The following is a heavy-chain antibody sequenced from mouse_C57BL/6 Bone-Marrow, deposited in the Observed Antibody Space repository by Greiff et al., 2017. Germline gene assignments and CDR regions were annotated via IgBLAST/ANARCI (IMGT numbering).Heavy chain of an antibody. V-gene: IGHV1-82*01. CDR1: GYAFSSSW. Sequence: VQLQQSGPELVKPGASVKISCTASGYAFSSSWMNWVKQRPGKGLEWIGRIYPGDGDTNYNGKFKGKATLTADKSSSTAYMQLSSLTSEDSAVYFCARRETGIAMDYWGQGTSVTVSS. CDR3: ARRETGIAMDY. CDR2: IYPGDGDT. J-gene: IGHJ4*01. D-gene: IGHD4-1*01.